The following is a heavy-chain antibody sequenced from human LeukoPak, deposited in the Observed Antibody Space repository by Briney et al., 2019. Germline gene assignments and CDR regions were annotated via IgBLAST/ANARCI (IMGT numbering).Heavy chain of an antibody. D-gene: IGHD3-10*01. Sequence: SETLSLTCTVSGGSISNYYWSWIRQPPGKGLEWIGYIYYSGSTNYNPSLKSRVTISVDTSKNQFSLKLSSVTAADTAVYYCARASGYYGSEYRFFDYWGQGTLVTVSS. V-gene: IGHV4-59*01. CDR1: GGSISNYY. CDR3: ARASGYYGSEYRFFDY. CDR2: IYYSGST. J-gene: IGHJ4*02.